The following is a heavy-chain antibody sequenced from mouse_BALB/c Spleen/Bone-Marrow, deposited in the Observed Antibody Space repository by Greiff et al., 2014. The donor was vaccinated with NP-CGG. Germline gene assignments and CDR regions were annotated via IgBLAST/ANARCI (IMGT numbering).Heavy chain of an antibody. J-gene: IGHJ2*01. CDR1: GYAFSTYW. D-gene: IGHD3-1*01. Sequence: QVQLQQSGAELVRPGSSVKISCKASGYAFSTYWMNWVKQRPGQGLEWIGQIYPGDGDTNYNEKFKGKATLTADKSSSTASIQLSSLTSEDPAVYFCARVGFSFDYWGQGTTLTVSS. CDR3: ARVGFSFDY. CDR2: IYPGDGDT. V-gene: IGHV1-80*01.